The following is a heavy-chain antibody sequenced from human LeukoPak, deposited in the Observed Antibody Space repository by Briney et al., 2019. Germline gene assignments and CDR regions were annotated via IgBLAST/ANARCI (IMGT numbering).Heavy chain of an antibody. J-gene: IGHJ5*02. CDR1: GYSISSGYY. CDR3: ARHPKMAVAGNFNWFDP. CDR2: IYTSGST. Sequence: SETLSLTCTVSGYSISSGYYWGWIRQPPGKGLEWIGRIYTSGSTNYNPSLKSRVTMSVDTSKNQFSLKLSSVTAADTAVYYCARHPKMAVAGNFNWFDPWGQGTLVTVSS. V-gene: IGHV4-38-2*02. D-gene: IGHD6-19*01.